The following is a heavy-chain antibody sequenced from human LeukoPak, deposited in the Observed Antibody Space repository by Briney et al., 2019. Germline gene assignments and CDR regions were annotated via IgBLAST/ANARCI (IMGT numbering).Heavy chain of an antibody. J-gene: IGHJ4*02. CDR1: GFTFSSYA. CDR3: AKGYGSGWYPLFDY. CDR2: ISYDGSNT. D-gene: IGHD6-19*01. Sequence: PGGSLRLSCAASGFTFSSYAMHWVRQAPGKGLEWVAAISYDGSNTYYADSVKGRFTISRDNFKSTLYLQMNSLRPEDTAVYYCAKGYGSGWYPLFDYWGQGTLVTVSS. V-gene: IGHV3-30-3*01.